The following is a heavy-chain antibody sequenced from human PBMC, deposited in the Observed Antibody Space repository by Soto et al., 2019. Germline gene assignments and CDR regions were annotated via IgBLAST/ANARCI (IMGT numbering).Heavy chain of an antibody. CDR1: GDSGFSFPSYG. CDR2: ISYDGRNR. D-gene: IGHD5-18*01. Sequence: HVQVVESGGGVVQPGGSLRLSCAASGDSGFSFPSYGMHWVRQAPGKGLEWVAVISYDGRNRHFADSVKGRFTVSRDNALLTVYLQMNRLRPDDTAVYYWARDRMVTAYCYGMDVWGQGPAVPVSS. V-gene: IGHV3-30*03. J-gene: IGHJ6*02. CDR3: ARDRMVTAYCYGMDV.